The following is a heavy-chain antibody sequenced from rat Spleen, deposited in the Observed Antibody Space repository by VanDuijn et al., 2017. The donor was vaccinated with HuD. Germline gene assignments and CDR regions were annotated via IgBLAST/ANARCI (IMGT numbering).Heavy chain of an antibody. D-gene: IGHD4-3*01. CDR1: GFSLTSYN. J-gene: IGHJ2*01. CDR2: IWTGGST. Sequence: QVQLKESGPGLVQPSQTLSLTCTVSGFSLTSYNVHWVRQPTGKGLEWMGVIWTGGSTDYNSALKSRLSISRDTSKNHVFLEMDSLQTEDTATYSCARDFGPFGITYWGQGVMVTVSS. CDR3: ARDFGPFGITY. V-gene: IGHV2-30*01.